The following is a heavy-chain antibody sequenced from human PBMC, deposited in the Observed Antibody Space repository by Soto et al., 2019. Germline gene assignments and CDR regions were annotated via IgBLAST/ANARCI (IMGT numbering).Heavy chain of an antibody. J-gene: IGHJ5*02. D-gene: IGHD3-10*01. CDR2: AYYSGNV. Sequence: SETLSLTCNVSGVSLTGYHWNWIRQPPGKTLEWIGFAYYSGNVLYNPSFKGRASIRVDRSKNQFSLRLTSVTAADTAVYYCARRLNLGSFDHWGQGTLVTVPS. CDR3: ARRLNLGSFDH. V-gene: IGHV4-59*01. CDR1: GVSLTGYH.